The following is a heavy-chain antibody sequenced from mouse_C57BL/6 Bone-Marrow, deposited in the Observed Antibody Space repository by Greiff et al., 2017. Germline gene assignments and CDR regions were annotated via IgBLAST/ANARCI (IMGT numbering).Heavy chain of an antibody. D-gene: IGHD1-1*01. V-gene: IGHV1-72*01. CDR1: GYTFTSYW. Sequence: QVQLKQPGAELVKPGASVKLSCKASGYTFTSYWMHWVKQRPGRGLEWIGRIDPNSGGTKYNEKFKSKATLTVDKPSSTAYMQLSSLTSEDSAVYYCARWGTTVVARYWYFDVWGTGTTVTVSS. CDR3: ARWGTTVVARYWYFDV. J-gene: IGHJ1*03. CDR2: IDPNSGGT.